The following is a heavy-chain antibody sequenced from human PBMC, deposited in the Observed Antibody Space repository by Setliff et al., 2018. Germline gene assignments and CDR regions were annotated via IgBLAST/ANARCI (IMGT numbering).Heavy chain of an antibody. CDR1: GGSISNYY. D-gene: IGHD1-26*01. J-gene: IGHJ3*02. CDR2: IYTSGST. V-gene: IGHV4-4*07. CDR3: ARKGISALSGAFDM. Sequence: PSETLSLTCTVSGGSISNYYWSWIRQPAGKGLEWIGRIYTSGSTNYNPSLKSRVTMSVDTSKNQFSLKLCSVTAADTAVYYCARKGISALSGAFDMWGQGTMVTVSS.